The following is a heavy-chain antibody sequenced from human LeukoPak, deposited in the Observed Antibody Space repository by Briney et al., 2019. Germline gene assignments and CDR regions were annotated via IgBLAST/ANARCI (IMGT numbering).Heavy chain of an antibody. J-gene: IGHJ6*03. V-gene: IGHV4-34*01. CDR1: GGSFSGYY. Sequence: SETLSLTCAVYGGSFSGYYWSWIRQPPGKGLEWIGKINHSGSTNYNPSLKSRVTISVDTSKNQFSLKLSSVTAADTAVYYCALIAARRGDYYYYHYYMDVWGKGTTVTVSS. CDR2: INHSGST. D-gene: IGHD6-6*01. CDR3: ALIAARRGDYYYYHYYMDV.